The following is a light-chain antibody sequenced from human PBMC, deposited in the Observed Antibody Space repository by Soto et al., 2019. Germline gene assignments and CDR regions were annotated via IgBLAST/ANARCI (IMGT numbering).Light chain of an antibody. CDR3: QQYFGPPFT. Sequence: DIVMTQSPDSLAVSLGERATINCKSSQTVLYSSNNKNYLAWYQQKPGQPPKLLFYWASTRESGVPDRFSGSGSGTDFTLTISSLQADDVAVYYCQQYFGPPFTFGPGTKVDIK. CDR1: QTVLYSSNNKNY. CDR2: WAS. V-gene: IGKV4-1*01. J-gene: IGKJ3*01.